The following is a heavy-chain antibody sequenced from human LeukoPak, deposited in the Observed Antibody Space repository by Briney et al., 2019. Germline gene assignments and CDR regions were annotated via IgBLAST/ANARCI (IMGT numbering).Heavy chain of an antibody. J-gene: IGHJ4*02. CDR2: ISSSGSTI. Sequence: GGSLRLSCAASGFTFSDYYMSWIRQAPGKGLEWVSNISSSGSTIYYADSVKGRFTISRDNAKNSLYLQMNSLRAEDTAVYYCATPLLWFGETSANDYWGQGTLVTVSS. CDR3: ATPLLWFGETSANDY. V-gene: IGHV3-11*04. CDR1: GFTFSDYY. D-gene: IGHD3-10*01.